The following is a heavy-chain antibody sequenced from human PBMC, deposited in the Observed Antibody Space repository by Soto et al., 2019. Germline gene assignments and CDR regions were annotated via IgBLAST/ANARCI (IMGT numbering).Heavy chain of an antibody. Sequence: QITLKQSGPPLVKPTQTLTLTCTFSGFSLSTSGVAVGWIRQPPGKALEWLGIIYWADDKRYSPSLKSRLTITKDTSKSQVVLTMTYMEPVDTGTYYCARRPGFGMGVGLYWFDPWGQGNLVTVSS. V-gene: IGHV2-5*02. D-gene: IGHD2-15*01. CDR2: IYWADDK. CDR3: ARRPGFGMGVGLYWFDP. CDR1: GFSLSTSGVA. J-gene: IGHJ5*02.